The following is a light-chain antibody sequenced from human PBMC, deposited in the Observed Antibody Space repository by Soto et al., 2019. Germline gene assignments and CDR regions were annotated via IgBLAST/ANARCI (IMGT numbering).Light chain of an antibody. V-gene: IGLV2-14*01. Sequence: QSALPQPASLSGSPGQSITISCTGTSSDVGGYNYVSWYQQHPGKAPKLMIYEVSNRPSGVSNRFSGSKSGNTASLTISGLQAEDEADYYCSSYTSSSTYVFGTGTKVTVL. CDR1: SSDVGGYNY. J-gene: IGLJ1*01. CDR2: EVS. CDR3: SSYTSSSTYV.